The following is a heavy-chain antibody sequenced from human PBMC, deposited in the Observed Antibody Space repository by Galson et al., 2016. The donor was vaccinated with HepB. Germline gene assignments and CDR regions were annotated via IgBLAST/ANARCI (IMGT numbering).Heavy chain of an antibody. CDR2: ISHTGST. Sequence: ETLSLTCTVSGGSINPYYWTWIRQTPGKGLEWIGYISHTGSTHYNPSLKSRVTISVDASKNQFSLKLSSVTAADTAVYYCARMSYFDISGYDYYFDYWGQGTLVTVSS. V-gene: IGHV4-59*01. J-gene: IGHJ4*02. CDR1: GGSINPYY. CDR3: ARMSYFDISGYDYYFDY. D-gene: IGHD3-22*01.